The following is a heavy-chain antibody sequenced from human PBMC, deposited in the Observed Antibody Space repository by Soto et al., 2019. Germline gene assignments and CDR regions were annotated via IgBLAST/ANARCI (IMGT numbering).Heavy chain of an antibody. J-gene: IGHJ4*02. Sequence: GGSLRLSCLASGFTFSNYNMHWVRQAPGKGLEYVSEISRSGDKTYYTDSAKGRFIISRDNSKNTLFLQMSSLRVEDTAVYYCAKTGGGGYQQLHWGQGILVTVPS. CDR2: ISRSGDKT. CDR3: AKTGGGGYQQLH. D-gene: IGHD5-12*01. V-gene: IGHV3-64D*06. CDR1: GFTFSNYN.